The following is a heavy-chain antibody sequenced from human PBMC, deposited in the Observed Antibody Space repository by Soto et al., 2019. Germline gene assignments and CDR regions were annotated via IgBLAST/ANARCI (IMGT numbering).Heavy chain of an antibody. CDR2: ISSSSAYI. CDR3: ARDGLTFGGD. J-gene: IGHJ1*01. Sequence: EVHLVEAGGGLVKPGESLTLSCAASGFTFGSFTLNWVRQAPGMGLEWVSSISSSSAYIYYAESVKGRFTISRDNARSTLYLQLNSLRLDDTAVYFCARDGLTFGGDWRQGTLVAVSS. CDR1: GFTFGSFT. V-gene: IGHV3-21*06. D-gene: IGHD3-16*01.